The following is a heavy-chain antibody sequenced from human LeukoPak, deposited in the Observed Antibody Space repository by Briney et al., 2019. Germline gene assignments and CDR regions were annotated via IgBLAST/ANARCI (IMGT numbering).Heavy chain of an antibody. CDR3: ARAIYCSYGTCYGMDV. CDR2: IWYDGSNK. CDR1: GFTFSSYG. J-gene: IGHJ6*02. D-gene: IGHD2-15*01. Sequence: GGSLRLSCAASGFTFSSYGMHRVRQAPGKGLEWVAVIWYDGSNKYYADSVKGRFTISRDNSKNTLYLQMNCLRAEDTAVYYCARAIYCSYGTCYGMDVWGQGTTVTVSS. V-gene: IGHV3-33*01.